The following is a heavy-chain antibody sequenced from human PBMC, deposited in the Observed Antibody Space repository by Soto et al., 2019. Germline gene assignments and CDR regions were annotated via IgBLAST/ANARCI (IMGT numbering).Heavy chain of an antibody. J-gene: IGHJ6*02. CDR3: ARSQGSSTSLEIYYYYYYVMDV. D-gene: IGHD2-2*01. Sequence: QVQLVQSGAEVKKPGSSVKVSCKASGGTFSSYAISWVRQAPGQGLEWMGGIIPISGTANYALKFQGRVTITAEESTSTVYMELSSLRSEDTAVYFCARSQGSSTSLEIYYYYYYVMDVWGQGTTVTVSS. CDR2: IIPISGTA. CDR1: GGTFSSYA. V-gene: IGHV1-69*01.